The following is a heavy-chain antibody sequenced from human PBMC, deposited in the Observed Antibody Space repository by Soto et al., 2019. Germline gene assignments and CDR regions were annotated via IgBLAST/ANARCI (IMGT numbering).Heavy chain of an antibody. CDR3: ARRRVARFLEWLLEYNWFDT. CDR1: LYTFASYG. J-gene: IGHJ5*02. Sequence: ASVXVSCKASLYTFASYGINFFRQATGQGLDCMGWMNPNSGNTGYAQKFQGRVTMTRNTSISTAYMELSSLRSEETAVYYCARRRVARFLEWLLEYNWFDTRGQGTLVT. D-gene: IGHD3-3*01. V-gene: IGHV1-8*01. CDR2: MNPNSGNT.